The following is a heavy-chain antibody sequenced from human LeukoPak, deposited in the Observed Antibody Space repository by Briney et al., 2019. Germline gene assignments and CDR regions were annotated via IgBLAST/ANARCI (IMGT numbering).Heavy chain of an antibody. CDR2: IIPIFGTA. J-gene: IGHJ5*02. CDR3: ARARSPSSGYLLRDHNRFDP. Sequence: SVKVSCKASGGTFSSYAISWVRQAPGQGLEWMGGIIPIFGTANYAQKVQGRVTITTDESTTTAYMELSSLRSEDTAVYYCARARSPSSGYLLRDHNRFDPWGQGTLVTVSS. V-gene: IGHV1-69*05. D-gene: IGHD3-22*01. CDR1: GGTFSSYA.